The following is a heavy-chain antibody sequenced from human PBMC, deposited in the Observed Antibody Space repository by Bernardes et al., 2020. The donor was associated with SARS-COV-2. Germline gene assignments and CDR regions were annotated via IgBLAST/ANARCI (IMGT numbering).Heavy chain of an antibody. CDR3: ARDFGGEYDY. CDR1: GFSVSAFW. Sequence: GSLRLSCAASGFSVSAFWMHWVRQAPGEGLVWVSRINEDGSIINYADSVRGRFTISRDIADNTLYLQMNSLRADDTAVYYCARDFGGEYDYWGQGTLVTVSS. D-gene: IGHD2-21*01. V-gene: IGHV3-74*01. J-gene: IGHJ4*02. CDR2: INEDGSII.